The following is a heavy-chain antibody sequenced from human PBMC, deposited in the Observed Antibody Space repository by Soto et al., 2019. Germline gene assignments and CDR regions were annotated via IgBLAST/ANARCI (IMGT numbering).Heavy chain of an antibody. CDR3: ARDRGYSGSYSYYFDY. V-gene: IGHV4-61*01. CDR2: IYYSGST. J-gene: IGHJ4*02. CDR1: GGSVSSGSYY. Sequence: SETLSLTCTVSGGSVSSGSYYWSWIRQPPGKGLEWIGYIYYSGSTNYNPSLKSRVTISVDTSKNQFSLKLSSVTAADTAVYYCARDRGYSGSYSYYFDYWGQGTLVTAPQ. D-gene: IGHD1-26*01.